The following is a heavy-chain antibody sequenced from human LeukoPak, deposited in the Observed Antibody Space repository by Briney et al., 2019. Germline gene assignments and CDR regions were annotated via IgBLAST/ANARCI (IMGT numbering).Heavy chain of an antibody. CDR3: TRSPYYYDSSGYLPY. D-gene: IGHD3-22*01. J-gene: IGHJ4*02. V-gene: IGHV3-74*01. CDR1: GFTFSSYW. CDR2: INSDGSST. Sequence: GGSLRLSCAASGFTFSSYWMHWVRQAPGKGLVWVSRINSDGSSTSYADSVKGRFTISRDNAKNTLYLQMNSLRAEDTAVYYCTRSPYYYDSSGYLPYWGQGTLVTVSS.